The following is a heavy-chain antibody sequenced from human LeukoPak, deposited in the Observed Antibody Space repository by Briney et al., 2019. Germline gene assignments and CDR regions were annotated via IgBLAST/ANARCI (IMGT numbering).Heavy chain of an antibody. CDR1: AFTFSSYW. J-gene: IGHJ4*02. CDR2: IKEDGSEI. V-gene: IGHV3-7*01. Sequence: GGSLRLSCAASAFTFSSYWMSWVRQAPGKGLEWVANIKEDGSEIKYVDSVKGRFTISRDNAKNSLYLQMNSLRVEDTAVYYCARDRGYSSFDYWGQRTLVTVSS. D-gene: IGHD4-23*01. CDR3: ARDRGYSSFDY.